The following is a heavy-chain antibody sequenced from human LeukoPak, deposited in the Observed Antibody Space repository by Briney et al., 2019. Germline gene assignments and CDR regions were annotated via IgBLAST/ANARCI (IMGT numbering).Heavy chain of an antibody. V-gene: IGHV1-18*01. J-gene: IGHJ4*02. Sequence: ASVKVSCKASGYIFTSYGFSWVRQAPGQGLEWMGWISAYNGNTNYAQNLQGRVTMTTDTSTSTAYMELRSLRSDDTAVYCCARDELDSSYNSGWFEYYFDYWGQGTLVTVSS. D-gene: IGHD6-19*01. CDR1: GYIFTSYG. CDR3: ARDELDSSYNSGWFEYYFDY. CDR2: ISAYNGNT.